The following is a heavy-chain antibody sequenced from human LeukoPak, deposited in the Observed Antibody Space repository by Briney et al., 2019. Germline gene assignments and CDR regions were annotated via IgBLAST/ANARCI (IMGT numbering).Heavy chain of an antibody. CDR2: INHSGST. Sequence: SETLSLTCAVYGGSFSGYYWSWIRQPPGKGLEWIGEINHSGSTYYNPSLKSRVTISVDRSKNQFSLKLSSVTAADTAVYYCARASMYYYDSSGYYLDYWGQGTLVTVSS. CDR1: GGSFSGYY. J-gene: IGHJ4*02. V-gene: IGHV4-34*01. D-gene: IGHD3-22*01. CDR3: ARASMYYYDSSGYYLDY.